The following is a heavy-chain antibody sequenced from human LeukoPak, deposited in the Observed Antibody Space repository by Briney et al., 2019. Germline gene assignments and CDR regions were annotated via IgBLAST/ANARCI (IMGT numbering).Heavy chain of an antibody. CDR1: GGSFSGYY. Sequence: PSKTLSLTCAVYGGSFSGYYWTWYRQPPGKRLEWIGEINHTGSTNFNPSLRSRVTLSIDPSKNQISLQLSSVTAADTAVYYCARLPGVVDFDSWGQGTLVTVSS. D-gene: IGHD2-21*01. J-gene: IGHJ4*02. CDR3: ARLPGVVDFDS. CDR2: INHTGST. V-gene: IGHV4-34*01.